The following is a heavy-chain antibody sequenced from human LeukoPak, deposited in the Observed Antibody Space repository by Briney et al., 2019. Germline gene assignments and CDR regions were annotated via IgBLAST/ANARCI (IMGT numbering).Heavy chain of an antibody. V-gene: IGHV3-23*01. J-gene: IGHJ4*02. Sequence: GGALRLSCAASGFTFSSYAMSWVRQAPGKGLEWVSAIRDSGSSTHYADSVKGRFATSRDNSKNTLFLQMNSLRAEDTAIYYCAKYGPQDSGSSHFDYWGQGALVTVSS. CDR2: IRDSGSST. CDR1: GFTFSSYA. D-gene: IGHD1-26*01. CDR3: AKYGPQDSGSSHFDY.